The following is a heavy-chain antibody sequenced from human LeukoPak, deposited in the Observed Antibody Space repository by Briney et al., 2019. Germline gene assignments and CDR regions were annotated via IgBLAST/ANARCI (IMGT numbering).Heavy chain of an antibody. Sequence: PSETLSLTCTVSGGSISSSSYYWGWIRQPPGKGLEWIGSIYYSGSTYYNPSLKSRVTISVDTSKNQFSLKLSSVTAADTAVYYCARGRGNRGKGYYYDSSGYYYFDYWGQGTLVTVSS. CDR2: IYYSGST. J-gene: IGHJ4*02. D-gene: IGHD3-22*01. V-gene: IGHV4-39*07. CDR1: GGSISSSSYY. CDR3: ARGRGNRGKGYYYDSSGYYYFDY.